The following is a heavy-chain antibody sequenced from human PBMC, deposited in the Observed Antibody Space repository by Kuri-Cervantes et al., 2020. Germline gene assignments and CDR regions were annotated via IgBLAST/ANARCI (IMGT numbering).Heavy chain of an antibody. D-gene: IGHD4-17*01. CDR1: GFTFSGSA. J-gene: IGHJ4*02. CDR2: IRSKANSYAT. V-gene: IGHV3-73*01. CDR3: AKETVHGTQTLDY. Sequence: GESLKISCAASGFTFSGSAMHWVRQASGKGLEWVGRIRSKANSYATAYAASVKGRFTISRDDSKNTAYLQMNSLRAEDTAVYFCAKETVHGTQTLDYWGQGTLVTVSS.